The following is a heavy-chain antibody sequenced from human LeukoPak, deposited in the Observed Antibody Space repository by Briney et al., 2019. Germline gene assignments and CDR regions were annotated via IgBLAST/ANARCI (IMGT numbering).Heavy chain of an antibody. D-gene: IGHD3-22*01. J-gene: IGHJ4*02. CDR3: ARDLYDSGAYSSPIDY. V-gene: IGHV3-21*01. Sequence: AGGSLRLSCAAYGFTLSSHSMNWVRQAPGKGPEWVSSISSSSSYIHSADSVKGRFTISRDNAKNSLYLQMNSLRAEDTAVYYCARDLYDSGAYSSPIDYWGQGTLVTVSS. CDR2: ISSSSSYI. CDR1: GFTLSSHS.